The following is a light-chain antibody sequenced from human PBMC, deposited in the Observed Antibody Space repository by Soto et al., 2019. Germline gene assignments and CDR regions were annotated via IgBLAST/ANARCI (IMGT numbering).Light chain of an antibody. V-gene: IGLV2-14*01. Sequence: QSALTQPASESGSPGQSITISCTGTSSDVGGYNYVSWYQQHPGKAPKLMIYDVSHRPAGVSNRFSGSKSGNTASLTISGLQAEDEADYYCSSYTSSSTLVFGGGTKLTVL. CDR2: DVS. CDR1: SSDVGGYNY. CDR3: SSYTSSSTLV. J-gene: IGLJ2*01.